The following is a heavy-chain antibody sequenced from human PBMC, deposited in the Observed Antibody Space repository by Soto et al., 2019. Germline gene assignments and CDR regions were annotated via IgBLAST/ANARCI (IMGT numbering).Heavy chain of an antibody. J-gene: IGHJ4*02. CDR1: GYTFTSYY. D-gene: IGHD4-17*01. V-gene: IGHV1-46*01. CDR2: IDPSGGRT. Sequence: ASVKVSCKASGYTFTSYYMHWVRQAPGQGLEWMGIIDPSGGRTSYAQKFQGRVTMTEDTSTDTAYMELSSLRSEDTAVYYCATDKEWYGVENWGQGTLVTVSS. CDR3: ATDKEWYGVEN.